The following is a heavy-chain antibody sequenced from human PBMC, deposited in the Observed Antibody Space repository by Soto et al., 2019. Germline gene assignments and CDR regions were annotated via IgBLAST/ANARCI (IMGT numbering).Heavy chain of an antibody. CDR1: GGSISSSSYY. CDR2: IYYSGST. J-gene: IGHJ3*02. D-gene: IGHD3-3*01. V-gene: IGHV4-39*01. CDR3: ARLPTYYDFWSGYYTAFDI. Sequence: SETLSLTCTVSGGSISSSSYYWGWIRQPPGKGLEWIGRIYYSGSTYYNPSLKSRVTISVDTSKNQFSLKLSSVTAADTAVYYCARLPTYYDFWSGYYTAFDIWGQGTRVTVSS.